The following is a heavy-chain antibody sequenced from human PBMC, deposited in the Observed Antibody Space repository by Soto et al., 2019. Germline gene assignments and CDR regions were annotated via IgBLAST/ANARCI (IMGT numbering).Heavy chain of an antibody. D-gene: IGHD1-26*01. V-gene: IGHV3-7*03. Sequence: EVQLVESGGGLVQPGGSLRLSCAATGLTFSSYWMSWVRQAPGEGLEWVASIKKDGSEKLYVDSVKGRFTISRDNAKNSLFLQTNSLRAEDTAVYYCARGGARTYYFDSWGQGTLVTVSS. CDR2: IKKDGSEK. J-gene: IGHJ4*02. CDR3: ARGGARTYYFDS. CDR1: GLTFSSYW.